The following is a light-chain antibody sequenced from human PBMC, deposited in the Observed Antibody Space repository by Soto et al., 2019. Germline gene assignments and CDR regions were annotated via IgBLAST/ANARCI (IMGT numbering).Light chain of an antibody. CDR2: DAS. Sequence: EIGLTQSPGTLSLSPGERATLSFMASQSVRSNFLAWYQQKPGQAPRLLIYDASKRATGIPARFSGSGSGTDFTLTISSLEPEDFAVYYCQQRSNWSTTFGQGTKVDIK. CDR1: QSVRSNF. V-gene: IGKV3-11*01. J-gene: IGKJ1*01. CDR3: QQRSNWSTT.